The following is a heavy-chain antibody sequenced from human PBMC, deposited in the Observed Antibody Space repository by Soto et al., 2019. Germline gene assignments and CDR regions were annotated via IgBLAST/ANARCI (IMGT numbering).Heavy chain of an antibody. V-gene: IGHV3-15*07. CDR2: IKSKTDGGTT. J-gene: IGHJ3*02. CDR1: GFTFSNAW. D-gene: IGHD6-13*01. Sequence: GGSLRLSCAASGFTFSNAWINWVRQAPGKGLEWVGRIKSKTDGGTTDFAAPVKGRFAISRDDSKDMVYLQMNSLKTEDTAVYYCARQYSSSSMLFDIWGQGTMVTVSS. CDR3: ARQYSSSSMLFDI.